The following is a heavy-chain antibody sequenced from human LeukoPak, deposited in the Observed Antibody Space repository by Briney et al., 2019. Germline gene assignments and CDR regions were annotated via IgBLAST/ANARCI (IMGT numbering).Heavy chain of an antibody. CDR2: IKQDGSEK. J-gene: IGHJ6*04. V-gene: IGHV3-7*01. Sequence: GGSLRLACAASGFTFSSYWMSWVRQAPGKGLEWVANIKQDGSEKYYVDSVKGRFTISRDNAKNSLYLQMNSLRAEDTAVYYCAELGITMIGGVWGKGTTVTISS. CDR3: AELGITMIGGV. D-gene: IGHD3-10*02. CDR1: GFTFSSYW.